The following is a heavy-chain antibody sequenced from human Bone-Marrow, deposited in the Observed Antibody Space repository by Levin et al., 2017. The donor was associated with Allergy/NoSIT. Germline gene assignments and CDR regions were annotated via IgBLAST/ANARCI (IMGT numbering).Heavy chain of an antibody. CDR3: TTDSPPFVSSGWYGYFRH. Sequence: PGGSLRLSCAASGFTLSDTWMTWVRQAPGKGLEWVGRIKSKSDGGATDYAAPVKGRFTISRDDSKNTLYLHMNSLKSEDTAVYYCTTDSPPFVSSGWYGYFRHWGQGTLVTVSS. CDR1: GFTLSDTW. D-gene: IGHD6-19*01. CDR2: IKSKSDGGAT. J-gene: IGHJ1*01. V-gene: IGHV3-15*01.